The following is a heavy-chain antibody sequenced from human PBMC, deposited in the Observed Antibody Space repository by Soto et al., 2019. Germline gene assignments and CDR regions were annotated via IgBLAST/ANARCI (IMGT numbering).Heavy chain of an antibody. CDR2: ISDSADNT. CDR1: GFNFMNYA. J-gene: IGHJ4*02. Sequence: EVQLLESGGGLVQPGESLRLSCAASGFNFMNYAMAWVRQAPGKGLEWLAAISDSADNTYYAGSVKGRFSISRDNSKNTLYLQMNSLSADDTAVYYCAKEEAGASDYWGQGTLVTVSS. CDR3: AKEEAGASDY. D-gene: IGHD1-26*01. V-gene: IGHV3-23*01.